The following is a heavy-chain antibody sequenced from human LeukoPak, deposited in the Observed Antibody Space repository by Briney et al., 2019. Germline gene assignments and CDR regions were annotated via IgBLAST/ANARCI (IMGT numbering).Heavy chain of an antibody. V-gene: IGHV4-59*08. CDR2: IYYSGST. D-gene: IGHD3-10*01. CDR1: GGSISSYY. Sequence: PSETLSLTCTVSGGSISSYYWSWIRQPPRKGLEWIGYIYYSGSTNYNPSLKSRVTISVDTSKNQFSLKLSSVTAADTAVYYCAATMVRGVHTHFDYWGQGTLVTVSP. J-gene: IGHJ4*02. CDR3: AATMVRGVHTHFDY.